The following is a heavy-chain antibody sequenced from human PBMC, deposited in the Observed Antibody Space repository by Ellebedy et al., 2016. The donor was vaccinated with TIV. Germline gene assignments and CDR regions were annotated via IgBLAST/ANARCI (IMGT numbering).Heavy chain of an antibody. CDR3: ARRTTTYLDSSGLCFDL. D-gene: IGHD6-19*01. CDR1: GGSISYYY. V-gene: IGHV4-59*01. J-gene: IGHJ2*01. Sequence: SETLSLTXTVSGGSISYYYWNWLRQPPGKGLEWIGYVYYSGSTNYNPSLKSRVTISVDTSKKQFSLKLNSVTTADTAVYYCARRTTTYLDSSGLCFDLWGRGTPVTVSS. CDR2: VYYSGST.